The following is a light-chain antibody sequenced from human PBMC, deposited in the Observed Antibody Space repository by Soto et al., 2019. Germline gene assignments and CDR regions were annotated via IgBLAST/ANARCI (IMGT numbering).Light chain of an antibody. CDR3: HQYGSSPQT. Sequence: EIVLTQSPATLSLSPGERATLSCRASQSVSSYLAWYQQKPGQAPRLLIYGASSRATGIPDRFSGSGSGTDFTLTISRLEPEDFAVYYCHQYGSSPQTFGQGPRWIS. J-gene: IGKJ2*01. CDR2: GAS. CDR1: QSVSSY. V-gene: IGKV3-20*01.